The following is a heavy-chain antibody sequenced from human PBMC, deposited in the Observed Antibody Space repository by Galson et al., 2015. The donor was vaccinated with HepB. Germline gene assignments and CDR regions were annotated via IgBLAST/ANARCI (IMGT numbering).Heavy chain of an antibody. CDR1: GFTFSSYS. CDR2: ISSSSSYI. Sequence: SLRLSCAASGFTFSSYSMNWVRQAPGKGLEWVSSISSSSSYIYYADPVKGRFTISRDNAKNSLYLQMNSLRAEDTAVYYCARVRLTYYYDSSGYPGAFDIWGQGTMVTVSS. J-gene: IGHJ3*02. D-gene: IGHD3-22*01. V-gene: IGHV3-21*01. CDR3: ARVRLTYYYDSSGYPGAFDI.